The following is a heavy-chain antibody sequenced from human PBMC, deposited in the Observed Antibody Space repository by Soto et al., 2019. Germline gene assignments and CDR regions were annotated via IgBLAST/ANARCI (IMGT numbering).Heavy chain of an antibody. Sequence: SVKVSCKASGFTFTSSAVQWVRQARGQRLEWKGWIVVGSGNTNYAQKFQERVTITRDMSTSTAYMELSSLRSEDTAVYYCAAWGFYGGKSAGYYYVRAFGGQGTTDTVSS. CDR2: IVVGSGNT. J-gene: IGHJ6*02. D-gene: IGHD2-15*01. CDR3: AAWGFYGGKSAGYYYVRAF. V-gene: IGHV1-58*01. CDR1: GFTFTSSA.